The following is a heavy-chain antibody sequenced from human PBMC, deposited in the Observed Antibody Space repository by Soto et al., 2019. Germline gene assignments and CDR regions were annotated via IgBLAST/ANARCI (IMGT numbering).Heavy chain of an antibody. CDR1: GFTFDDYA. D-gene: IGHD3-3*01. CDR2: ISWNSGSI. J-gene: IGHJ6*03. CDR3: AKGYYDFWSGNRPNYYYYYMDV. V-gene: IGHV3-9*01. Sequence: GGSLRLSCAASGFTFDDYAMHWVRQAPGKGLEWVSGISWNSGSIGYADSVKGRFTISRDNAKNSLYLQMNSLRAEDTALYYCAKGYYDFWSGNRPNYYYYYMDVWGKGTTVTVSS.